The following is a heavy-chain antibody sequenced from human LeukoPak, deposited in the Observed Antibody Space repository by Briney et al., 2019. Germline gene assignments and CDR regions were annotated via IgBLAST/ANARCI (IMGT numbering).Heavy chain of an antibody. J-gene: IGHJ4*02. Sequence: SETLSLTCTVSGGSISSSSYYWGWIRQPPGKGLEWTGSIYYSGSTSYNPSLKSRVAMSVDTSKNQFSLKLSSVTAADTAVYYCASVRYFDWLLSSFDYWGQGTLVTVSS. CDR2: IYYSGST. CDR1: GGSISSSSYY. D-gene: IGHD3-9*01. CDR3: ASVRYFDWLLSSFDY. V-gene: IGHV4-39*01.